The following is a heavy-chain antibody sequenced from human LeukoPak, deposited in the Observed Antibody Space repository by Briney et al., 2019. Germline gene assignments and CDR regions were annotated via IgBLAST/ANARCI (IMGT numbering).Heavy chain of an antibody. CDR3: ARGQDDRSGTFDY. D-gene: IGHD3-22*01. CDR2: RSPSGTT. V-gene: IGHV4-61*01. CDR1: GDPLSSGNYY. Sequence: PSETPSLTCTVSGDPLSSGNYYLSWIRQPPGKGLGWVTYRSPSGTTKHHPSLKSRVTTSVDTSRTQFSLRLSSVTAADTAVYYCARGQDDRSGTFDYWGQGILVTVSS. J-gene: IGHJ4*02.